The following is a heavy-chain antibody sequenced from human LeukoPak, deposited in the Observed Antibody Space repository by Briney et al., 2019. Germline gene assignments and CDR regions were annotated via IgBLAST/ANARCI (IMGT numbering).Heavy chain of an antibody. CDR3: AKSQTYYYDSSGYDY. J-gene: IGHJ4*02. D-gene: IGHD3-22*01. CDR2: ISYDGSNK. CDR1: GFTFSSYA. V-gene: IGHV3-30-3*02. Sequence: PGGSLRLSCAASGFTFSSYAMHWVRQAPGKGLEWVAVISYDGSNKYYADSVKGRFTISRDNSKNTLYLQMNSLRAEDTAVYYCAKSQTYYYDSSGYDYWGQGTLVTVSS.